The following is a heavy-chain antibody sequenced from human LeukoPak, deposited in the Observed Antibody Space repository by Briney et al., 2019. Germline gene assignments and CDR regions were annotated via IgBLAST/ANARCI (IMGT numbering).Heavy chain of an antibody. CDR1: GGSISSYY. V-gene: IGHV4-34*01. D-gene: IGHD6-19*01. J-gene: IGHJ4*02. CDR3: ARLTAVAGNDY. CDR2: INHSGST. Sequence: SETLSLTCTVSGGSISSYYWSWIRQPPGKGLEWIGEINHSGSTNYNPSLKSRVTISVDTSKNQFSLKLSSVTAADTAVYYCARLTAVAGNDYWGQGTLVTVSS.